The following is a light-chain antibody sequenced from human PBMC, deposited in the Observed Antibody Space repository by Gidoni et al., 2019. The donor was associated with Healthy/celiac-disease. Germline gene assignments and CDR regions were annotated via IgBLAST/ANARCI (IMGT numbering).Light chain of an antibody. Sequence: DIQMTQSPSSLSVSVGDRVIITCRASQTVSTYLNWYQQKPGKAPKLLIYGASKLQSGVPSRFSGSGSVTDFTLTISSLQPEDFATYYCQQSYSSPSITFGQGTRLEIK. CDR3: QQSYSSPSIT. CDR1: QTVSTY. CDR2: GAS. V-gene: IGKV1-39*01. J-gene: IGKJ5*01.